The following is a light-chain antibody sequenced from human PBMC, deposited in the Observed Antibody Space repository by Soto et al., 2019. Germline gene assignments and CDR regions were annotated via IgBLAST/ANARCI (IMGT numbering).Light chain of an antibody. CDR2: GAS. J-gene: IGKJ1*01. CDR3: QRYDSLRT. V-gene: IGKV3-20*01. Sequence: PGERATLSCRASQSVGSNFLAWYQQKPGQAPRLLIYGASNRATGIPDRFSGSGSGTDFTLTITRLEPEDFAMYYCQRYDSLRTFGQGTKVDIK. CDR1: QSVGSNF.